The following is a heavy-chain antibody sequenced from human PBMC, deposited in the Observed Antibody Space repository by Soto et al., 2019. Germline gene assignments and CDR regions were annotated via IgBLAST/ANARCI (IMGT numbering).Heavy chain of an antibody. CDR1: GSSFTSYW. J-gene: IGHJ3*02. D-gene: IGHD2-15*01. Sequence: GDSLKISCKGSGSSFTSYWIGWVRQMPGKGLEWMGIIYPGDSDTRYSPSFQGQVTISADKSISTAYMQWGRVKASDTAMYYCARHIVGPGPYAFDIWGQGRMVTVS. V-gene: IGHV5-51*01. CDR3: ARHIVGPGPYAFDI. CDR2: IYPGDSDT.